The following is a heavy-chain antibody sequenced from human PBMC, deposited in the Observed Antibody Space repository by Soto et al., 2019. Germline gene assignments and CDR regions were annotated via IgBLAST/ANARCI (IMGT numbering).Heavy chain of an antibody. CDR3: ARERTTIRMDV. CDR2: MNPNSGNT. D-gene: IGHD3-9*01. CDR1: GYTFTSYD. J-gene: IGHJ6*01. Sequence: QVQLVQSGAEVKKPGASVKGSGKASGYTFTSYDINWVRQATGQGLEWMGWMNPNSGNTGYAQKFQGSVTMTRNTSIRTAYIELSSLRSEDTAVYYCARERTTIRMDVWGQGTTVTVSS. V-gene: IGHV1-8*01.